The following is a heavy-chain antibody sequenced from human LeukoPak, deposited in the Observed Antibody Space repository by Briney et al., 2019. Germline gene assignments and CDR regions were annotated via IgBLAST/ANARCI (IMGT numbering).Heavy chain of an antibody. CDR2: IYTSGST. Sequence: SETLSLTCTVSGGPISSYYWSWIRQPAGKGLEWIGRIYTSGSTNYNPSLKSRVTMSVDTSKNQFSLKLSSVTAADTAVYYCARRSGGSGYNWFDPWGQGTLVTVSS. D-gene: IGHD2-15*01. J-gene: IGHJ5*02. CDR1: GGPISSYY. V-gene: IGHV4-4*07. CDR3: ARRSGGSGYNWFDP.